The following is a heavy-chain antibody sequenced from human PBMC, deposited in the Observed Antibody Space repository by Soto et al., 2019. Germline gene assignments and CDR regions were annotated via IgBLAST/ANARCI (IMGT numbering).Heavy chain of an antibody. D-gene: IGHD2-2*01. J-gene: IGHJ6*03. Sequence: SETLSLTCAVYGGSFSGYYWSWIRQPPGKGLEWIGEINHSGSTNYNPSLKSRVTISVDTSKNQFSLKLSSVTAADTAVYYCARGSIVVVPAALLQNYYYMDVWGKGTTVTVSS. V-gene: IGHV4-34*01. CDR1: GGSFSGYY. CDR2: INHSGST. CDR3: ARGSIVVVPAALLQNYYYMDV.